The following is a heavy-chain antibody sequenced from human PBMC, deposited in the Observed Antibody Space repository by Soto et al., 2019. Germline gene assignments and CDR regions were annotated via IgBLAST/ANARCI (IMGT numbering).Heavy chain of an antibody. CDR1: GGTFSSYV. CDR3: ARPAAIPSYFYYGMDV. J-gene: IGHJ6*02. Sequence: QVQLVQSGAEVKKPRSSVKVSCKASGGTFSSYVISWVRQAPGQGLEWMGGIIPIFGTTNYAQKFQGRVTINADESTSTAYMELSSLRSEDTAVYYCARPAAIPSYFYYGMDVWGQGTTVTVSS. D-gene: IGHD2-2*02. CDR2: IIPIFGTT. V-gene: IGHV1-69*01.